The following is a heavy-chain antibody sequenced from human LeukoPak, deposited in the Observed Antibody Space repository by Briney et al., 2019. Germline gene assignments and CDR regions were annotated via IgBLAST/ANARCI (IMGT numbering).Heavy chain of an antibody. Sequence: SETLSLTCTVPGGSISSSSYYWGWIRQPPGKGLEWIGSIYYSGSTYYNPSLKSRVTISVDTSKNQFSLKLSSVTAADTAVYYCARDRRYPIDYWGQGTLVTVSS. V-gene: IGHV4-39*07. J-gene: IGHJ4*02. D-gene: IGHD1-26*01. CDR1: GGSISSSSYY. CDR3: ARDRRYPIDY. CDR2: IYYSGST.